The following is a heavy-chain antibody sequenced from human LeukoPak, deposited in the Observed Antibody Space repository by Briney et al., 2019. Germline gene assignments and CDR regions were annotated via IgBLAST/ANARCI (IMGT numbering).Heavy chain of an antibody. J-gene: IGHJ4*02. CDR3: ARDRGKAVAGRSWQIGY. D-gene: IGHD6-19*01. Sequence: GASVKVSCKASGYTFTSYYMHWVRQAPGQGLEWMGIINPSGGSTSYAQKFQGRVTMTRDTSTSTVYMELSSLRSEDTAVYYCARDRGKAVAGRSWQIGYLGQGTLVTVSS. V-gene: IGHV1-46*01. CDR1: GYTFTSYY. CDR2: INPSGGST.